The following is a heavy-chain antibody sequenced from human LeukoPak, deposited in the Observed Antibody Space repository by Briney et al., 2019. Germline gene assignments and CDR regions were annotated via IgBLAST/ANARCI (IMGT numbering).Heavy chain of an antibody. CDR3: ARIDSGSYYDLASDY. Sequence: GASVKVSCKASGGTFSSYTINWVRQAPGQGLEWMGRIIPILGIANYAQKFQGRVTITADKSTSTAYMELSSLRSEDTAVYYCARIDSGSYYDLASDYWGQGTLVTVSS. V-gene: IGHV1-69*02. D-gene: IGHD1-26*01. CDR1: GGTFSSYT. CDR2: IIPILGIA. J-gene: IGHJ4*02.